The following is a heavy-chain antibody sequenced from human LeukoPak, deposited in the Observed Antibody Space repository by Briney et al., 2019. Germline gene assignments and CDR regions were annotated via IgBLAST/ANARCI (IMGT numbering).Heavy chain of an antibody. D-gene: IGHD3-3*01. Sequence: GGSLRLSCAASGFTFSSYWMSWVRQAPGKGLEWVANIKQDGSEKYYVDSVEGRFTISRDNAKNSLDLQMNSLRAEDTAFYHCVRVGYYEFDYWGQGTLVTVSS. CDR2: IKQDGSEK. CDR3: VRVGYYEFDY. V-gene: IGHV3-7*01. J-gene: IGHJ4*02. CDR1: GFTFSSYW.